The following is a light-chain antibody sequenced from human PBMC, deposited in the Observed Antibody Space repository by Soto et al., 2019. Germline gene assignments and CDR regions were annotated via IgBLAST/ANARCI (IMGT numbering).Light chain of an antibody. CDR3: QHYNSYPYT. J-gene: IGKJ2*01. CDR2: KAS. V-gene: IGKV1-5*03. Sequence: DIQMTQSPSALSPSVGDSVTITCRASQRISTWLTWYQQKPGKAPKLLIYKASTLETGVPSRFSGSGSGTEFTLTISSLQPDDFATYYCQHYNSYPYTFGQGTKLEVK. CDR1: QRISTW.